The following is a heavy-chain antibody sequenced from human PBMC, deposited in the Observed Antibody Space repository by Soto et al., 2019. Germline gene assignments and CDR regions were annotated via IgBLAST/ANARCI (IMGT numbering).Heavy chain of an antibody. V-gene: IGHV4-59*01. Sequence: SETLSLTCTVSGGSISSYYWSWIRQPPGKGLEWIGYIYYSGSTNYNPSLKSRVTISVDTSKNQFSLKLSSVTAADTAVYYCARCVYYYGSGSYLLDVWGKGTTVTVSS. J-gene: IGHJ6*04. CDR3: ARCVYYYGSGSYLLDV. CDR2: IYYSGST. CDR1: GGSISSYY. D-gene: IGHD3-10*01.